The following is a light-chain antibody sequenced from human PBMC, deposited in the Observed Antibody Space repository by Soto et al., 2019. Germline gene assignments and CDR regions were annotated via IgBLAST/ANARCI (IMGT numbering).Light chain of an antibody. CDR3: QQANSFPQIT. Sequence: DIQMTQCPSSMYASXGHCVTISXXXSQGISSWLAWYQQKPGKAPKLLIYAASSLQSGVPSRFSGSGSGTDFTLTISSLQPEDFATYYCQQANSFPQITFGQGTRLENK. J-gene: IGKJ5*01. CDR2: AAS. V-gene: IGKV1-12*01. CDR1: QGISSW.